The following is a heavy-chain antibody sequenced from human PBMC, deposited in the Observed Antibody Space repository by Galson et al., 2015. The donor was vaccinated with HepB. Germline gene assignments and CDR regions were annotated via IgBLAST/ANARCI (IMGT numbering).Heavy chain of an antibody. D-gene: IGHD2-21*02. V-gene: IGHV1-8*01. CDR2: MNPNSGNT. CDR3: ARGYTGGDLVGG. Sequence: SVKVSCKASGYTFTGYDINWVRQATGQGLEWMGWMNPNSGNTGYAQKFQGRVTMTRNTSISTAYMELSSLRSEDTAVYYCARGYTGGDLVGGWGQGTLVTVSS. CDR1: GYTFTGYD. J-gene: IGHJ4*02.